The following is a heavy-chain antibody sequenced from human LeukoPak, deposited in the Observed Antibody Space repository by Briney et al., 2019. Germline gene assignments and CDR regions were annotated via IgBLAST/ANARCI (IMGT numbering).Heavy chain of an antibody. Sequence: GESLKISCKGSGYSFTSYWIGWVRQMPGKGLEWMGIIYPGDSDTRYSPSFQGQVTISAVKSISTAYLQWSSLKASDTAMYYCARFRLQAAMVEYYFDYWGQGTLVTVSS. D-gene: IGHD5-18*01. CDR3: ARFRLQAAMVEYYFDY. J-gene: IGHJ4*02. CDR1: GYSFTSYW. CDR2: IYPGDSDT. V-gene: IGHV5-51*01.